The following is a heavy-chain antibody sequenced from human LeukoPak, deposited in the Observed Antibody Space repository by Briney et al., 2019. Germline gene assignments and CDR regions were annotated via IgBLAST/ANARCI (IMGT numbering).Heavy chain of an antibody. V-gene: IGHV4-39*07. D-gene: IGHD2-2*01. CDR2: FHYSGST. Sequence: SETLSLTCSVSGGYISSRSYSWGWIRHSPGKGLEWIGNFHYSGSTYYKSSLKSRVTISVDTSKNQFSLKLSSVTAADTAVYYCASGGYCGSTSCYPNWFDPWGQGTLVTVSS. CDR1: GGYISSRSYS. J-gene: IGHJ5*02. CDR3: ASGGYCGSTSCYPNWFDP.